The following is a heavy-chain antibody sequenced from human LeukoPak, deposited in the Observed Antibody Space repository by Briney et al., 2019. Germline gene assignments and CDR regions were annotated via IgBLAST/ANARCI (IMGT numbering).Heavy chain of an antibody. D-gene: IGHD3-16*01. J-gene: IGHJ4*02. V-gene: IGHV1-58*01. CDR3: AADLSNPRMGASYLDS. Sequence: ASVKVSCKASGFTSTDFAVQWVRQARGQRLEWIGWIIVGSGATKCAQDFQERVTITRHLSTSTLYMELRSLTSEDTAVYYCAADLSNPRMGASYLDSWGQGTLVTVSS. CDR1: GFTSTDFA. CDR2: IIVGSGAT.